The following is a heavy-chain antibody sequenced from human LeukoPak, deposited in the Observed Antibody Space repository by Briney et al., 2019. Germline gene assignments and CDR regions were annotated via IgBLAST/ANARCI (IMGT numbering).Heavy chain of an antibody. Sequence: GASVKVSCKASGYTFTGYYMHWVRQAPGQGLEWMGRINPNSGGTNYAQKFQGRVTMTRDTSISTAYMELSRLRSDDTGVYYCARDILGQQQAYGERDYWGQGTLVTVSS. CDR1: GYTFTGYY. D-gene: IGHD6-13*01. J-gene: IGHJ4*02. CDR3: ARDILGQQQAYGERDY. V-gene: IGHV1-2*05. CDR2: INPNSGGT.